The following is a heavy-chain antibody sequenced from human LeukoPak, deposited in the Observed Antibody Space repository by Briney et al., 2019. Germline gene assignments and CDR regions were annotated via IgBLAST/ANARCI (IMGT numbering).Heavy chain of an antibody. CDR2: ISSSSSYI. D-gene: IGHD3-22*01. V-gene: IGHV3-21*01. J-gene: IGHJ4*02. Sequence: GGSLRLSCAASGFTFSSYSMNWVRQAPGKGLEWLSSISSSSSYIYYADSVKGRFTISRDNAKNSLYLQMNSLRAEDTAVYYCARDLQPAIYDSSGYYSKTDYWGQGTPVTVSS. CDR3: ARDLQPAIYDSSGYYSKTDY. CDR1: GFTFSSYS.